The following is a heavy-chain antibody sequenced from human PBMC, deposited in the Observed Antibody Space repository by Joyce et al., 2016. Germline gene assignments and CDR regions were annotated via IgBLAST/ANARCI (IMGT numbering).Heavy chain of an antibody. CDR1: GYSFTSYW. V-gene: IGHV5-51*01. D-gene: IGHD3-16*01. CDR2: IKPEDSDT. CDR3: ARSAVRGTLSPFFDY. J-gene: IGHJ4*02. Sequence: EVQLVQSGGEVKKPGESLKISCKGVGYSFTSYWLGWVLQMPGKGLELMGIIKPEDSDTRYSPSFQGQVTISVDRSIKTAHLRWGSLRASDTAIYYCARSAVRGTLSPFFDYWGQGSLVTVSS.